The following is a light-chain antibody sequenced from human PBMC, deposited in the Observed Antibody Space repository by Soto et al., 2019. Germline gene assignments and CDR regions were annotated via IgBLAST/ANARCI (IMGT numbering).Light chain of an antibody. V-gene: IGKV1-5*03. Sequence: DIQMTQSPSTLSASVGDRVTITCRASQSIGSFLAWYQQKPGKTPKLLIYKASILKGGVPSRFSGSGSGTEFTLTISSLQPDDFATYYCQQYESYWTFGQGTKVDMK. CDR1: QSIGSF. J-gene: IGKJ1*01. CDR3: QQYESYWT. CDR2: KAS.